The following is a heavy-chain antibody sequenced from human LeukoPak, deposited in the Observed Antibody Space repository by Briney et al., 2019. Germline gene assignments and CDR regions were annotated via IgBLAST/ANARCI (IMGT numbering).Heavy chain of an antibody. CDR2: INGGTT. CDR3: TTLGASDY. V-gene: IGHV3-15*01. J-gene: IGHJ4*02. D-gene: IGHD3-16*01. Sequence: PGGSLRLSCAASGFTFSSYWMHWVRQAPGKGLEWVGRINGGTTDYAAPVKGRFTISRDDSKNTPYLQLNSLKTEDTAVYYCTTLGASDYWGQGTLVTVSS. CDR1: GFTFSSYW.